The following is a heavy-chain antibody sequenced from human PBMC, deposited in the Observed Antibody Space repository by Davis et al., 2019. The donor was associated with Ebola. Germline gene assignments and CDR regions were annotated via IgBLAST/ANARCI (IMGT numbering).Heavy chain of an antibody. CDR1: GFTFSKAW. J-gene: IGHJ6*02. Sequence: GGSLRPSCASSGFTFSKAWTNWVRQAPGKGLEWVAVISYDGSNKYYADSVKGRFTISRDHAKNSLYLQMNSLRAEDTALYYCAKDRNVGQYGMDVWGQGTTVTVSS. CDR3: AKDRNVGQYGMDV. V-gene: IGHV3-30*18. CDR2: ISYDGSNK. D-gene: IGHD1-1*01.